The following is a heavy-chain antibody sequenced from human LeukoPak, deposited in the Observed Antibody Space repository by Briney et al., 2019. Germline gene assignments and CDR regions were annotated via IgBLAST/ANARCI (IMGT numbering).Heavy chain of an antibody. CDR3: ARGDYGNQRSNTWFDP. D-gene: IGHD4-11*01. V-gene: IGHV4-34*01. J-gene: IGHJ5*02. CDR2: ISHSGST. Sequence: PSETLSLTCAVYGESFRAYYWTWLREPPGKGLGWIGEISHSGSTNYTPSLKSRVTISADTSKNPFSLRLSSVTAADTAVYYCARGDYGNQRSNTWFDPWGQGTLVTVSS. CDR1: GESFRAYY.